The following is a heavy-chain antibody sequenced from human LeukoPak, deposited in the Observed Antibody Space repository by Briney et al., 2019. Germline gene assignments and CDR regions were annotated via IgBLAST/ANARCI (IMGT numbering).Heavy chain of an antibody. D-gene: IGHD3-22*01. V-gene: IGHV4-59*11. CDR2: IFYSGST. Sequence: SETLSPTCTVSGGSISSHSWSWIRQPPGKGLEWIGYIFYSGSTNYSPSLKSRVTISVDTSKNQFSLRLSSVTAADTAVYYCARDYYDSRGDAFDIWGQGTMVTVSS. CDR3: ARDYYDSRGDAFDI. CDR1: GGSISSHS. J-gene: IGHJ3*02.